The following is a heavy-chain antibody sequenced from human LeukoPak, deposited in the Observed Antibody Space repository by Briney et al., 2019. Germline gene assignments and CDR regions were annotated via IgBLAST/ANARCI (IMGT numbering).Heavy chain of an antibody. J-gene: IGHJ3*02. D-gene: IGHD1-26*01. CDR1: GGTFSSYA. Sequence: SVKVSCKASGGTFSSYAISWVRQAPGQGLEWMGRIIPIFGTANYAQKFQGRVMITTDESTSTAYMELSSLRSEDTAVYYCASRAKGGLDAFDIWGQGTMVTVSS. V-gene: IGHV1-69*05. CDR2: IIPIFGTA. CDR3: ASRAKGGLDAFDI.